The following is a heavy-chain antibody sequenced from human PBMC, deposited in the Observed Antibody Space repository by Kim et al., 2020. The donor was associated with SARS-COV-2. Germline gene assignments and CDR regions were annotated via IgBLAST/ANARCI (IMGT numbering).Heavy chain of an antibody. CDR1: GFTFSSYG. D-gene: IGHD3-10*02. V-gene: IGHV3-23*01. J-gene: IGHJ4*02. CDR2: ISNDGDTT. Sequence: GGSLRHSCAVSGFTFSSYGMSWVRQAPGRGLEWVSDISNDGDTTYYADSVRGRFTISRDNSKNTLYLQMNSLRAEDTAFYYCSGHEYVSEYWGQGTLVTVSS. CDR3: SGHEYVSEY.